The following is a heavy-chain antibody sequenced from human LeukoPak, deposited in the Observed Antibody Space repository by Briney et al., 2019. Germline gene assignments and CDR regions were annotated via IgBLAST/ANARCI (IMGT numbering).Heavy chain of an antibody. CDR1: GGSISSYY. CDR2: IYYSGST. D-gene: IGHD1-26*01. CDR3: ASWELPERFFDN. J-gene: IGHJ4*02. V-gene: IGHV4-59*01. Sequence: SETLSLTCTVSGGSISSYYWSWIRQPPGKGLEWIGYIYYSGSTNYNPSLKSRVTISVDTSKNQFSLKLSSVTAADTAVYYCASWELPERFFDNWGQGTLVTVSS.